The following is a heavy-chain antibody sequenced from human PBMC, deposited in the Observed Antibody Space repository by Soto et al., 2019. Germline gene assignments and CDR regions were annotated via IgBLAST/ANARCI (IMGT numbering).Heavy chain of an antibody. CDR3: ARGGSGWYKDGMAV. Sequence: QVQLVESGGGVVQPGRSLRLSCAASGFTFSSYAMHWVRQAPGKGLEWVAVISYDGSNKYYADSVKGRFTISRDNSKNTLYRKMNTLSADDKAVYYCARGGSGWYKDGMAVWGQGTTVTVSS. CDR2: ISYDGSNK. J-gene: IGHJ6*02. D-gene: IGHD6-19*01. V-gene: IGHV3-30-3*01. CDR1: GFTFSSYA.